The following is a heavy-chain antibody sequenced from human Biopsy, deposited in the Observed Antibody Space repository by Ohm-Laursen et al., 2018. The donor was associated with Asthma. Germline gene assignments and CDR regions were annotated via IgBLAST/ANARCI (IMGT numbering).Heavy chain of an antibody. CDR3: ARQSGQDYGDSSGFDI. D-gene: IGHD3-22*01. J-gene: IGHJ3*02. CDR2: VSSDGHNK. Sequence: SLRLSCAASGFVFSQCGMHWVRQGPGKGLEWVALVSSDGHNKYYEDSVKGRFTISRDKSRNRLYLQINRLTVEDSAVYFCARQSGQDYGDSSGFDIWGQGTKVAVSS. V-gene: IGHV3-30*03. CDR1: GFVFSQCG.